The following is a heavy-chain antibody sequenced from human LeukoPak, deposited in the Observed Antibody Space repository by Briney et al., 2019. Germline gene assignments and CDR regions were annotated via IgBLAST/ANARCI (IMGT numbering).Heavy chain of an antibody. Sequence: SETLSLTCAVYGGSFSGCYWSWIRQPPGKGLEWIGEISHSGSTNYNPSLKSRVTISVDTSKNQFSLKLSSVTAADTAVYYCARKFGTFDPWGQGTLVTISS. D-gene: IGHD3-10*01. J-gene: IGHJ5*02. CDR3: ARKFGTFDP. CDR1: GGSFSGCY. CDR2: ISHSGST. V-gene: IGHV4-34*01.